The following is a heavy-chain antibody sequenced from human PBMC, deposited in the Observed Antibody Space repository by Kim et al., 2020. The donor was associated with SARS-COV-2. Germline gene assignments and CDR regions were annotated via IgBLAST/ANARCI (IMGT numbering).Heavy chain of an antibody. Sequence: AESVKGRFTISRDNSKNTLYLQMNSLRAEDTAVYYCARTLVLSGYYGMDVWGQGTTVTVSS. D-gene: IGHD3-10*01. V-gene: IGHV3-33*01. CDR3: ARTLVLSGYYGMDV. J-gene: IGHJ6*02.